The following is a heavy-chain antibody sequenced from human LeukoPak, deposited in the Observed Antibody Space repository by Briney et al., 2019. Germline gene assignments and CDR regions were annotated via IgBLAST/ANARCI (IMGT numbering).Heavy chain of an antibody. Sequence: SETLSLTCTVSGGSISSYYWSWIRQPAGKGLEWIGRIYTSGSTNYNPSLKSRVTISVDTSKNQLSLKLSSVTAADTAVYYCARRPYYYGSRSFYFDYWGQGTLVTVSS. CDR2: IYTSGST. V-gene: IGHV4-4*07. CDR3: ARRPYYYGSRSFYFDY. J-gene: IGHJ4*02. CDR1: GGSISSYY. D-gene: IGHD3-10*01.